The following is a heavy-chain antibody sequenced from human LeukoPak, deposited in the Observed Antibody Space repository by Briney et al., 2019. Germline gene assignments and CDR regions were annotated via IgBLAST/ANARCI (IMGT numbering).Heavy chain of an antibody. CDR2: ISAYNGNT. CDR1: GYTFTSYG. D-gene: IGHD5-18*01. Sequence: ASVKVSCKASGYTFTSYGISWVRQAPGQGLEWMGWISAYNGNTNYAQKLQGRVTMTTDTSTSTAYMELRSLRSDDTAVYYCARVRGQLWPQWRPAFDYWGQGTLVTVSS. J-gene: IGHJ4*02. V-gene: IGHV1-18*01. CDR3: ARVRGQLWPQWRPAFDY.